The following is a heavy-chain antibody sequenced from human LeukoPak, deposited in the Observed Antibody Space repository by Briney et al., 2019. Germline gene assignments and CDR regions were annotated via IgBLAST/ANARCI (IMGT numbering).Heavy chain of an antibody. CDR2: IYYSGST. CDR1: GGSLSSYY. J-gene: IGHJ6*03. D-gene: IGHD2-21*01. V-gene: IGHV4-59*01. CDR3: ARNLCGGDCYSADYYYMDV. Sequence: PSETLSLTCTVSGGSLSSYYWSWIRQPPGKGLEWIGNIYYSGSTNYNPSLKSRVTISVDTSKNQFSLKLSSVTAADTAVYYCARNLCGGDCYSADYYYMDVWGKGTTVTVSS.